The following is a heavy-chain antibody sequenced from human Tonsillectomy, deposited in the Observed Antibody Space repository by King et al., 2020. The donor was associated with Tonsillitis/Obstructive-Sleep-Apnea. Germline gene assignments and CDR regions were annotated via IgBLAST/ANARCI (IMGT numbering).Heavy chain of an antibody. CDR2: ISGSGGTT. CDR1: GFTFSSYA. CDR3: WKDGAKSAAAGHFLRTILYYYYMDV. J-gene: IGHJ6*03. Sequence: VQLVESGGGLVQPGGSLRLSCAASGFTFSSYAMTWVRQAPGKGLEWVSAISGSGGTTYYADSVKGRFTISRDNSKNTLYLQMNSLRAEDTAVYFCWKDGAKSAAAGHFLRTILYYYYMDVWGKGTTVTVSS. D-gene: IGHD6-13*01. V-gene: IGHV3-23*04.